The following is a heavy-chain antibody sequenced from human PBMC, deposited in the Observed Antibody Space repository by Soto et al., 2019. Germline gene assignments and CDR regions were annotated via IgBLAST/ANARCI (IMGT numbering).Heavy chain of an antibody. V-gene: IGHV6-1*01. D-gene: IGHD6-13*01. CDR3: AKERGSSWSLPFDY. CDR2: TYYRSKWYN. CDR1: GDSVSSNSAA. Sequence: PSQTLSFTCAISGDSVSSNSAAWNWIRQSPSRGLEWLGRTYYRSKWYNDYAVSVKSRMTINPDTSKNQFSLQLNSVTPEDTAMYYCAKERGSSWSLPFDYWGQGTLVTVSS. J-gene: IGHJ4*02.